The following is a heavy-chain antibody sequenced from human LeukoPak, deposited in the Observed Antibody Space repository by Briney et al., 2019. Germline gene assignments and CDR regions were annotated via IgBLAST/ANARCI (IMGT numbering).Heavy chain of an antibody. CDR1: GFTFSSYW. V-gene: IGHV3-74*01. J-gene: IGHJ4*02. Sequence: QSGGSLRLSCAASGFTFSSYWMYWVRQAPGKGLVWVSRINSDGSRTSYADSVEGRFTISRDNAKNTLYLQMNSLRAEDTAVYYCASSASYPLDYWGQGTLVTVSS. CDR2: INSDGSRT. CDR3: ASSASYPLDY. D-gene: IGHD3-10*01.